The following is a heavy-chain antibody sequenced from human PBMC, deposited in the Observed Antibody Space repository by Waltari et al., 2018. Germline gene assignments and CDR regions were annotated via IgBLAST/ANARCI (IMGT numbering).Heavy chain of an antibody. D-gene: IGHD3-22*01. CDR2: MNPNSSNT. CDR3: ARGGLYYDSSGYLLDY. CDR1: GYSFTRYE. Sequence: QVQLVQSVAEVNKPGASVKVSCKSSGYSFTRYEIQWVRQAIGPGLEWMGWMNPNSSNTGYAQKFQGRVTMTRNTSISTAYMELSSLRSEDTAVDYCARGGLYYDSSGYLLDYWGQGTLVTVSS. V-gene: IGHV1-8*02. J-gene: IGHJ4*02.